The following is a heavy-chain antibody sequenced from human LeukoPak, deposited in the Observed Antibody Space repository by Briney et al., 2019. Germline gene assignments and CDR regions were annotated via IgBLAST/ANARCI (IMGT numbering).Heavy chain of an antibody. CDR1: GFTFTDHY. CDR2: CRNKANSYTT. V-gene: IGHV3-72*01. J-gene: IGHJ6*03. Sequence: PGGSLRLSCAASGFTFTDHYVDWVRQAPGRGLEWVGRCRNKANSYTTEFAASVKGRFSTSRDDSKNSLYLQINSLKTEDTAVYYCVRVNPLYYLDVWGKGTTVTVSS. CDR3: VRVNPLYYLDV. D-gene: IGHD4-23*01.